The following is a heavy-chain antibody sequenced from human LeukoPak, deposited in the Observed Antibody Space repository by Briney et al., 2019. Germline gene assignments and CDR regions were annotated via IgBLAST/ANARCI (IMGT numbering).Heavy chain of an antibody. V-gene: IGHV3-48*03. CDR2: ISSSGSTI. D-gene: IGHD1-26*01. J-gene: IGHJ4*02. Sequence: PGGSLRLSCAASGFTFSSYEMSWVRQAPGKGLEWVSYISSSGSTIYYADSVEGRFTISRDNAKNSLYLQMNSLRAEDTAVYYCARGYSGSYYDYWGQGTLVTVSS. CDR3: ARGYSGSYYDY. CDR1: GFTFSSYE.